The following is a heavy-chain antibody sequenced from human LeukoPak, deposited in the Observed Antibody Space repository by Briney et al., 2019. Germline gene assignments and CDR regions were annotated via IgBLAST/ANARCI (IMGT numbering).Heavy chain of an antibody. CDR2: INPNSGGT. CDR3: ARVVKYSSGPLTDLLPYYFDY. Sequence: VASVKVSCKASGYTFTGYYMHWVRQAPGQGLDWMGLINPNSGGTNYAQKFQGRVTMTRDTSISTAYMELSRLRSDDTGVYYCARVVKYSSGPLTDLLPYYFDYWGQGTLVTVSS. J-gene: IGHJ4*02. CDR1: GYTFTGYY. V-gene: IGHV1-2*02. D-gene: IGHD6-19*01.